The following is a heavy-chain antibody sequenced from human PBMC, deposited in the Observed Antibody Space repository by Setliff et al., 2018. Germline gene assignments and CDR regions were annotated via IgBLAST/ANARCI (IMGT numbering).Heavy chain of an antibody. CDR1: GYTFTNYH. J-gene: IGHJ4*02. V-gene: IGHV1-46*01. CDR3: ATAVWEFLY. CDR2: INCTGGSA. D-gene: IGHD1-26*01. Sequence: ASVKVSCKASGYTFTNYHMHWVRQAPGQGLEWMGVINCTGGSATYAQKFQGRVTMTRDTSTSTAYMELSSLRSEDRAIYYCATAVWEFLYWGQGALVTVSS.